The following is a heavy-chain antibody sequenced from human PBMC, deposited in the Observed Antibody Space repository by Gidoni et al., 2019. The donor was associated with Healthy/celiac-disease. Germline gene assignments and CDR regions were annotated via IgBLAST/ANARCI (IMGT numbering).Heavy chain of an antibody. J-gene: IGHJ4*02. CDR1: VYTFTSYY. CDR2: INPSGGST. CDR3: ARVSGITLGLL. V-gene: IGHV1-46*01. D-gene: IGHD3-10*01. Sequence: QVQLVQSGAEVKKPGASVKVSCKASVYTFTSYYRHWVRQATGQGLEWMGIINPSGGSTSYAQKFQGRVTMTRDTSTSTVYMELSSLRAEDTAVYYCARVSGITLGLLWGQGTLVTVSS.